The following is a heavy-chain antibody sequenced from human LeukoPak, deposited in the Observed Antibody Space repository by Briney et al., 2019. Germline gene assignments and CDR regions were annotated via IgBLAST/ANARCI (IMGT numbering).Heavy chain of an antibody. Sequence: SETLSLTCTVSGGSISSYYWSWIRQPPGKGLEWIGYIYYSGSTNYNPSLKSRVTITVDTSKNQFSLKLSSVTAADTAVYYCARETLEGKFDPWGQGILVTVSS. CDR2: IYYSGST. J-gene: IGHJ5*02. CDR1: GGSISSYY. D-gene: IGHD1-1*01. CDR3: ARETLEGKFDP. V-gene: IGHV4-59*01.